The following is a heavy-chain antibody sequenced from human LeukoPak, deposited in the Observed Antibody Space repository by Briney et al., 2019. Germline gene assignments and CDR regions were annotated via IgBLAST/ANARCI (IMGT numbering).Heavy chain of an antibody. V-gene: IGHV4-39*01. CDR1: GGSISSSSYY. CDR2: ISHTGST. D-gene: IGHD3-3*02. J-gene: IGHJ5*02. CDR3: ARHIQIAFRVFRLGWIDP. Sequence: SETLSLTCTVSGGSISSSSYYWGWIRQPPGKGLEWIGSISHTGSTYHNPSLKSRVIISVDMSKNQFSLRLTSVTAADTAVYYCARHIQIAFRVFRLGWIDPWGQGTLVTVSS.